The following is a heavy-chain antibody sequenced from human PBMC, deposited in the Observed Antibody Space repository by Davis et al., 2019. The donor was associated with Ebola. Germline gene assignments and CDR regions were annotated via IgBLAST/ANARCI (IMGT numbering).Heavy chain of an antibody. V-gene: IGHV5-51*01. CDR1: GYSFTSYW. Sequence: GESLKISCKGSGYSFTSYWIGWVRQMPGKGLEWMVIIYPGDSDTRYSPSFQGQVTISADKSISTAYLQWSSLKASDTAMYYCARHWPMSRGYRYFDYWGQGTLVTVSS. D-gene: IGHD5-12*01. CDR3: ARHWPMSRGYRYFDY. J-gene: IGHJ4*02. CDR2: IYPGDSDT.